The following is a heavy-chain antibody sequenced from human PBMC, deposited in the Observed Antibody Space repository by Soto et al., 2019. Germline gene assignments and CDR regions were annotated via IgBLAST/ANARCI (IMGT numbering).Heavy chain of an antibody. V-gene: IGHV3-11*01. CDR3: ARGVAVPGASWFDP. CDR2: ISSSGTVT. D-gene: IGHD6-19*01. CDR1: GFTFSDFY. Sequence: QVQLVESGGGLVKPGGSLRLSCAASGFTFSDFYMSWIRQAPGKGREWISYISSSGTVTYYADSVKGRFTISRDNAKNSLYLLINSLRVGDTAVYFCARGVAVPGASWFDPWGQGTLVTVSS. J-gene: IGHJ5*02.